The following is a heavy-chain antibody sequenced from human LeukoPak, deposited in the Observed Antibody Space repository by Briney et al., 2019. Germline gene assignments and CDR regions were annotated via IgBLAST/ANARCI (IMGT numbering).Heavy chain of an antibody. CDR1: GYTFTSYG. V-gene: IGHV1-18*04. D-gene: IGHD2-2*01. Sequence: GASVKVSCKASGYTFTSYGISWVRQAPGQGLEWMGWISGYNGNTNYAQKLQGRVTMTTDTSTSTAYMELRSLRSDDTAVYYCARDPRYRGYCGSTSCHWMDYWGQGTLVTVSS. J-gene: IGHJ4*02. CDR3: ARDPRYRGYCGSTSCHWMDY. CDR2: ISGYNGNT.